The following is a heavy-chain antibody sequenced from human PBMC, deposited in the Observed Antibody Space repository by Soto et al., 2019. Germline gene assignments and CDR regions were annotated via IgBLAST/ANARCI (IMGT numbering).Heavy chain of an antibody. J-gene: IGHJ4*02. CDR1: GGSISSGGYY. CDR3: ARGDYGDYPTYFDY. CDR2: IYYSGST. Sequence: SETLSLTCTVSGGSISSGGYYWGWIRQHPGKGLEWIGYIYYSGSTYYNPSLKSRVTISVDTSKNQFSLKLSSVTAADTAVYYCARGDYGDYPTYFDYWGQGTLVTVSS. V-gene: IGHV4-31*03. D-gene: IGHD4-17*01.